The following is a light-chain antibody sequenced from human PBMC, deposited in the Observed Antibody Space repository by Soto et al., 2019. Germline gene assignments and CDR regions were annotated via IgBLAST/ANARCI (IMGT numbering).Light chain of an antibody. V-gene: IGKV3-20*01. CDR3: QQYNNWPPRT. Sequence: EIVLTQSPGTLSLSPGERATLSCRASQSVSSSYLAWYQQKPGQAPRLLIYGASSRATGIPDRFSGSGSGTEFTLTISSLQSEDFAVYYCQQYNNWPPRTSGGGTQVEIK. CDR2: GAS. CDR1: QSVSSSY. J-gene: IGKJ4*01.